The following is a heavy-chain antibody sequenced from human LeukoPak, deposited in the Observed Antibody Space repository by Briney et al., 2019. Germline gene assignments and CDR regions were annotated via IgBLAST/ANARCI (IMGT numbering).Heavy chain of an antibody. Sequence: GASVKVSCKASGFTFTSSAMQWVRQARGQRLEWIGWIVVGSGNTNYAQKFQERVTITRDMSTSTAYMELSSLRSEDTAVYYCARGGTAMVRGFDYWGQGTLVTVSS. CDR1: GFTFTSSA. D-gene: IGHD5-18*01. CDR3: ARGGTAMVRGFDY. V-gene: IGHV1-58*02. J-gene: IGHJ4*02. CDR2: IVVGSGNT.